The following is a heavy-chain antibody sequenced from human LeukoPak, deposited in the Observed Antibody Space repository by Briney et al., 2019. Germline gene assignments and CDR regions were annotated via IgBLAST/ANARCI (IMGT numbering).Heavy chain of an antibody. V-gene: IGHV3-23*01. J-gene: IGHJ5*02. CDR2: ISGTGGST. CDR3: AKDYEPLVGVHRWGDWFDP. CDR1: GFTFSTYA. D-gene: IGHD1-26*01. Sequence: GRPLRLSCAASGFTFSTYAMTWVRQAPGKGLEWVSLISGTGGSTYYADSVKGRFTISRDNSKNTLYLQMNSLRAEDTAVYYCAKDYEPLVGVHRWGDWFDPWGQGTLVTVSS.